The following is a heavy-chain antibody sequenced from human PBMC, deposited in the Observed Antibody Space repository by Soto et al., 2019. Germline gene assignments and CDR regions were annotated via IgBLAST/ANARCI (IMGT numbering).Heavy chain of an antibody. V-gene: IGHV1-8*01. CDR1: GYSFTSLD. J-gene: IGHJ4*02. CDR3: ARGVTAGVDY. D-gene: IGHD1-26*01. CDR2: MQPSSGRT. Sequence: ASVRVSCKASGYSFTSLDINWVRQTTGQGLEWMGWMQPSSGRTGYAQKFQGRVTMTRDTSINTAYMELSSLTSDDTAFYYCARGVTAGVDYWGQGTLVTVSS.